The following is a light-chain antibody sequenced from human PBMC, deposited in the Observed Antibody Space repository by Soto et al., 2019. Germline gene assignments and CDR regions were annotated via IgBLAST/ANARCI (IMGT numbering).Light chain of an antibody. Sequence: DIVMTQSPDSLAVSLGERATINCKSSQSVLYSSNNKNYLAWYQQKPGQPPKLLIYWASTRESGVPDRFRGRGSGTDFTLTSSSLQAEDVAVYYCQQYYSTPYTFGQGTKLEIK. CDR2: WAS. CDR3: QQYYSTPYT. CDR1: QSVLYSSNNKNY. V-gene: IGKV4-1*01. J-gene: IGKJ2*01.